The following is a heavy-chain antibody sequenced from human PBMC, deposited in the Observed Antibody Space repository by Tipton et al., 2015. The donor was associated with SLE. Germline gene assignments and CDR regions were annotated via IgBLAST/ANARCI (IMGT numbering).Heavy chain of an antibody. CDR2: VSHSGYS. J-gene: IGHJ5*02. Sequence: TLSLTCTVSGGSVSIRSYDWSWIRQPPGKGLEWIGYVSHSGYSQDNPSLEDRVTVSIDKSGNQFSLRLTSVTAADTAVYYCATLVRNPESNFTYGFDAWGQG. CDR1: GGSVSIRSYD. D-gene: IGHD1-14*01. CDR3: ATLVRNPESNFTYGFDA. V-gene: IGHV4-30-2*01.